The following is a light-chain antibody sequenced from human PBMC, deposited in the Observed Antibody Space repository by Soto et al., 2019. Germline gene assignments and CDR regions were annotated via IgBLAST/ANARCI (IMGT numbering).Light chain of an antibody. V-gene: IGLV6-57*04. CDR2: EDN. Sequence: NFMLTQPPSVSESPGKAVTISGTRSSGSIASNYVQWYQQRPGSAPTTVIYEDNQRPSGVPDRFSGSIDSSSNSASLTISGLKTQDEADYYCQSYDSSNVVFGGGTKLTVL. J-gene: IGLJ2*01. CDR3: QSYDSSNVV. CDR1: SGSIASNY.